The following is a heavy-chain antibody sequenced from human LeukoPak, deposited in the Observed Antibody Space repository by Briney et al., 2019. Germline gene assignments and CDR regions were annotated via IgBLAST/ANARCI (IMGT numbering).Heavy chain of an antibody. CDR3: SRGLHDYGDSNYYFDQ. CDR1: GFTFGDDG. V-gene: IGHV3-49*01. CDR2: IRKKGYGETT. D-gene: IGHD4-17*01. J-gene: IGHJ4*02. Sequence: PGGSLRLSCTASGFTFGDDGWSWFRQAPGKGLEWICFIRKKGYGETTDYAASVRGRFTISRDGDKSIAYLQMNSLKTEDTALYYCSRGLHDYGDSNYYFDQWGRGTLVTVSS.